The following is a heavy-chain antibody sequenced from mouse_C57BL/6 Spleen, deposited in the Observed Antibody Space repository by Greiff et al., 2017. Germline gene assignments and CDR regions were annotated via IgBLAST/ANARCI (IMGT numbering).Heavy chain of an antibody. CDR3: ARGLRYFDV. Sequence: EVQLVESGGGLVQPGGSLSLSCAASGFTFTDYYMSWVRQPPGKALEWLGFIRNKANGYTTEYSASVKGRFTISRDNSQSILYLQMNALRAEDSATYYFARGLRYFDVWGTGTTVTVSS. D-gene: IGHD2-13*01. J-gene: IGHJ1*03. CDR1: GFTFTDYY. V-gene: IGHV7-3*01. CDR2: IRNKANGYTT.